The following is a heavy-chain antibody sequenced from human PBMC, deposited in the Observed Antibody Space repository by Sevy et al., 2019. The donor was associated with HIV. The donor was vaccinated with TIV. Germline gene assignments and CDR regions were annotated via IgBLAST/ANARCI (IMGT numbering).Heavy chain of an antibody. Sequence: GGSLRLSCAASGFTFSSYAMHWVRQAPGKGLEWVAVISYDGSNKYYADSVKGRFTISRDNAKNTLYLQMNSLRAEDTAVYYCARGDSWYSYYGMDVWGQGTTVTVS. D-gene: IGHD2-15*01. CDR1: GFTFSSYA. CDR3: ARGDSWYSYYGMDV. J-gene: IGHJ6*02. V-gene: IGHV3-30-3*01. CDR2: ISYDGSNK.